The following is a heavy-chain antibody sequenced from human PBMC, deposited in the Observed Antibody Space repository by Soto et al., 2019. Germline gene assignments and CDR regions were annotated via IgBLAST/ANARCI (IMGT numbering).Heavy chain of an antibody. CDR2: VSSSGSTI. D-gene: IGHD2-15*01. V-gene: IGHV3-11*01. CDR3: AREYTTNVVGPPGY. J-gene: IGHJ4*02. CDR1: GFTFSDLY. Sequence: QVQLVESGGGLVKPGGSLRLSCAASGFTFSDLYMTWIRQPPGKGLEWVAYVSSSGSTIFYADSVKGRFTISRDNANNSRFLEMSCLRAEDTAVYYCAREYTTNVVGPPGYWGQGTLVIVSS.